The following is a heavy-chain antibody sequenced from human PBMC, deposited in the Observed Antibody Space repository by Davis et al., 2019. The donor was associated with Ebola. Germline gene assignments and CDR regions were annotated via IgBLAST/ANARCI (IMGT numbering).Heavy chain of an antibody. CDR3: ARAPVVPAAIRIADAFDI. J-gene: IGHJ3*02. V-gene: IGHV4-31*03. CDR1: GGSISSGGYY. CDR2: IYYSGST. Sequence: PSETLSLTCTVSGGSISSGGYYWSWIRQHPGKGLEWIGYIYYSGSTYYNPSLKSRVTISVDTSKNQFSLKLSSVTAADTAVYYCARAPVVPAAIRIADAFDIWGQGTMVTVSS. D-gene: IGHD2-2*01.